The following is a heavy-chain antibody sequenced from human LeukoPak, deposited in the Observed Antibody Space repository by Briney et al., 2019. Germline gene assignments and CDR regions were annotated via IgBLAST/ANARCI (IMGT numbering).Heavy chain of an antibody. V-gene: IGHV6-1*01. CDR1: GDSVSSNSAA. J-gene: IGHJ3*02. CDR3: AREGSSYDSSTNDAFDI. Sequence: SQTLSLTCAISGDSVSSNSAAWNWIRQSPSRGLEWLGRTYYRSKWYNDYAVSVKSRITINPDTSKNQFSLKLSSVTAADTAVYYCAREGSSYDSSTNDAFDIWGQGTMVTVSS. D-gene: IGHD3-22*01. CDR2: TYYRSKWYN.